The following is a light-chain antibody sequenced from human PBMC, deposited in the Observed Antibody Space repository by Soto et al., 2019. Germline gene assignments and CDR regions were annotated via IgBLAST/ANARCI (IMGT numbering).Light chain of an antibody. CDR2: EVV. Sequence: QSALTQPPSASGSPGQSVTISCTGTKNDIGVYDFVSWYQHHPGKAPRLIIYEVVQRPSGVPDRFSGSKSGNTASLTVSGLQAADEADYHCSSYSSSSIPYVFGTGTKVTVL. V-gene: IGLV2-8*01. CDR1: KNDIGVYDF. J-gene: IGLJ1*01. CDR3: SSYSSSSIPYV.